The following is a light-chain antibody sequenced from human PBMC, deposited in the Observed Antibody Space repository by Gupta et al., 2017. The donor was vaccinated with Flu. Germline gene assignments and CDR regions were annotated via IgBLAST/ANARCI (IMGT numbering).Light chain of an antibody. CDR3: QQTSSAPRT. J-gene: IGKJ1*01. V-gene: IGKV1-39*01. CDR1: QPVRNY. CDR2: AAS. Sequence: DTQMTQSPSSLSASVGDRVTITCRTSQPVRNYLNWYQQRPGKAPKLLIYAASTLHSGVPSRFSGSGYGTEFTLTITSLQPEDFATYYCQQTSSAPRTFGQGTRV.